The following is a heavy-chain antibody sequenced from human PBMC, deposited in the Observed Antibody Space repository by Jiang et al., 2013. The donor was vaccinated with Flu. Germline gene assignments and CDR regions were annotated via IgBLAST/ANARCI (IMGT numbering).Heavy chain of an antibody. CDR2: YWDDDK. V-gene: IGHV2-5*02. CDR3: AHLIVVVPAAMGWDY. D-gene: IGHD2-2*01. J-gene: IGHJ4*02. Sequence: YWDDDKRYSPSLKSRLTITKDTSKNQVVLTMTNMDPVDTATYYCAHLIVVVPAAMGWDYWGQGTLVTVSS.